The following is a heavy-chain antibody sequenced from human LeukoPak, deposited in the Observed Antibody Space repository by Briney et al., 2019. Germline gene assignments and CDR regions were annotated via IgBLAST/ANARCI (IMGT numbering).Heavy chain of an antibody. CDR1: GFTFSSYS. J-gene: IGHJ4*02. Sequence: GGSLRLSCAASGFTFSSYSMNWVRQAPGKGLEWVSSISSSSSYIYYADSVKGRFTISRDSAKNSLYLQMNSLRAEDTAVYYCARDNGYCSSTSCHGYFDYWGQGTLVTVSS. D-gene: IGHD2-2*03. V-gene: IGHV3-21*01. CDR2: ISSSSSYI. CDR3: ARDNGYCSSTSCHGYFDY.